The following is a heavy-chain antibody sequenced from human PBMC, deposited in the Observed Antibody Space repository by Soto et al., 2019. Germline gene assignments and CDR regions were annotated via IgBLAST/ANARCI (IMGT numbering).Heavy chain of an antibody. CDR1: GFTFSSYA. Sequence: GGSLRLSCAASGFTFSSYAMSWVRQAPGKGLEWVSAISGSGGSTYYADSVKGRFTISRDNSKNTLYLQMNSLRAEDTAVYYCAKDRAGTTVTGDFDYWGQGTLVTVSS. J-gene: IGHJ4*02. CDR2: ISGSGGST. D-gene: IGHD4-4*01. CDR3: AKDRAGTTVTGDFDY. V-gene: IGHV3-23*01.